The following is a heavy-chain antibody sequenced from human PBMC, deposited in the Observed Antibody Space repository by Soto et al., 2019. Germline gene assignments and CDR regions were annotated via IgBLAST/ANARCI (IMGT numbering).Heavy chain of an antibody. CDR1: GGTFSSYA. CDR2: IIPIFGTG. CDR3: ARVGGELATMRSYFDY. J-gene: IGHJ4*02. V-gene: IGHV1-69*06. D-gene: IGHD3-16*01. Sequence: QVQLVQSGAEVKKPGSSVKVSCKASGGTFSSYAISWVRQAPGQGLEWMGGIIPIFGTGNYVQKFQGRVTITAVKSTSTAYMELSSLRSEDTAVYYCARVGGELATMRSYFDYWGQGTLVTVSS.